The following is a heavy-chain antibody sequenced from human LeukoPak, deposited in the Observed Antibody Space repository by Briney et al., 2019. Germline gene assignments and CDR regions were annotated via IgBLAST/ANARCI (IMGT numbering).Heavy chain of an antibody. CDR1: GFTFSSYG. CDR2: IWYDGSNK. D-gene: IGHD4-11*01. CDR3: ARGLHLPDYLSPY. V-gene: IGHV3-33*01. J-gene: IGHJ4*02. Sequence: GGSLRLSCAASGFTFSSYGMHWVRQAPGKGLEWVAVIWYDGSNKYYADSVKGRFTISRDNSKNTLYLQMNSLRAEDTAVYYCARGLHLPDYLSPYWGQGTLVTVSS.